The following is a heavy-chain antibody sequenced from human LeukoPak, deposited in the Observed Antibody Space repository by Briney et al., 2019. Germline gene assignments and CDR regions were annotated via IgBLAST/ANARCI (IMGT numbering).Heavy chain of an antibody. CDR3: ARRNFGEADY. Sequence: GGSLRLSCAASGFTFSDYYMSWIRQAPGKGLEWVSYISSSSSYTKYADSVKGRFTISRDNAKNSLYLQMNSLRVDDTGVYYCARRNFGEADYWGQGTLVTVAS. J-gene: IGHJ4*02. CDR1: GFTFSDYY. CDR2: ISSSSSYT. V-gene: IGHV3-11*06. D-gene: IGHD3-10*01.